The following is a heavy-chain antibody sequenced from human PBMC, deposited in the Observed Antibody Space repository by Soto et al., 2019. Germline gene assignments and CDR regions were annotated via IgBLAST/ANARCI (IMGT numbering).Heavy chain of an antibody. CDR3: ARGITRYCSGGSCYSVWFDP. V-gene: IGHV1-18*01. J-gene: IGHJ5*02. D-gene: IGHD2-15*01. CDR2: ISPYNGNT. CDR1: GYTFTSYG. Sequence: GASVKVSCKASGYTFTSYGISWVRQAPGQGLEWMGWISPYNGNTNYAQKLQGRVTMTADESTSTAYMELSSLRSEDTAVYYCARGITRYCSGGSCYSVWFDPWGQGTLVTVSS.